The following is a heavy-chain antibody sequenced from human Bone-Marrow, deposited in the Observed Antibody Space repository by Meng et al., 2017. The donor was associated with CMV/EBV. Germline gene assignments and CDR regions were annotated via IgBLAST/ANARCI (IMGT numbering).Heavy chain of an antibody. CDR1: GYTFTGYY. Sequence: ASVKVSCKASGYTFTGYYMHWVRQAPGQGLEWMGWINPNSGGTNYAQKFQGRVTMTRDMSTSTAYMELSSLRSEDTAVYYCAARYSSGWYYFDYWGQGTLVTVSS. V-gene: IGHV1-2*02. J-gene: IGHJ4*02. D-gene: IGHD6-19*01. CDR2: INPNSGGT. CDR3: AARYSSGWYYFDY.